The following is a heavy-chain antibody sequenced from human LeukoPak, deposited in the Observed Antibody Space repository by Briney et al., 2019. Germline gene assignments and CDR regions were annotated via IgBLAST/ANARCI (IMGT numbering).Heavy chain of an antibody. CDR3: ARESLVSGTTRGNYYYYGMDV. CDR1: GFTFSSYA. CDR2: ISGSGGST. D-gene: IGHD1-7*01. V-gene: IGHV3-23*01. Sequence: GGSLRHSCAASGFTFSSYAMSWVRQAPGKGLEWVSAISGSGGSTYYADSVKGRFTISRDNSKNTLYLQMNSLRAEDTAVYFCARESLVSGTTRGNYYYYGMDVWGQGTTVTVSS. J-gene: IGHJ6*02.